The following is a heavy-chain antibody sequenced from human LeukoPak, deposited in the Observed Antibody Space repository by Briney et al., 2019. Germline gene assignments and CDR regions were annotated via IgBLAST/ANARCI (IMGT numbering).Heavy chain of an antibody. Sequence: PGGSLRLSCAASGFTFSIYGMSWVRQTPGKGLEWVSTISGSGGRTYYADSVKGRFTISRDNSKNTLYLQMNSLRAEDTAVYYCAKESDLTSWGQGTLVTVSS. CDR2: ISGSGGRT. CDR3: AKESDLTS. CDR1: GFTFSIYG. V-gene: IGHV3-23*01. J-gene: IGHJ5*02. D-gene: IGHD2-21*02.